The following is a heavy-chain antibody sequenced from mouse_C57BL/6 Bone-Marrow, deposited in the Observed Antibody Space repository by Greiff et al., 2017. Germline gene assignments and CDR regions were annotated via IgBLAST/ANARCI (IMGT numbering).Heavy chain of an antibody. CDR2: INPYNGGT. CDR1: GYTFTDYY. J-gene: IGHJ3*01. V-gene: IGHV1-19*01. D-gene: IGHD1-1*01. CDR3: ARRGYGSGGFAY. Sequence: VQLQQSGPVLVKPGASVKMSCKASGYTFTDYYMNWVKQSHGKSLEWIGVINPYNGGTSYNQKFKGKATLTVDKSSSTAYMALNSLTSEDSAVYYCARRGYGSGGFAYWGQGTLVTVSA.